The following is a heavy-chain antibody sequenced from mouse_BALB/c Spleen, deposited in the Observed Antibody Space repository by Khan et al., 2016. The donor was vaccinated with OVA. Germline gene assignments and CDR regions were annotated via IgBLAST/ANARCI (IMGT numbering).Heavy chain of an antibody. CDR3: TRHGYVAWFTY. D-gene: IGHD2-2*01. J-gene: IGHJ3*01. Sequence: EVQLQQSGPELMKPGASVKISCMASGYSFTTYYIHWVMQSHGKSLEWIGYIDPFRGSITYNPKFKGKATLTVYKSSSPAYINLCNLTSEYSAVYYCTRHGYVAWFTYWGQGALVTVSA. CDR1: GYSFTTYY. V-gene: IGHV1-34*01. CDR2: IDPFRGSI.